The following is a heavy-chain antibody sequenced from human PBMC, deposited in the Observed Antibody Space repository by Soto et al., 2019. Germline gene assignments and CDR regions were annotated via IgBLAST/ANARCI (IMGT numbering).Heavy chain of an antibody. CDR3: ARPSIAVAGAFDY. J-gene: IGHJ4*02. CDR2: IYYSGST. D-gene: IGHD6-19*01. V-gene: IGHV4-59*08. Sequence: SETLSLTCTVSGGSISSYYWSWIRQPPGKGLEWIGYIYYSGSTNYNPSLKSRVTISVDTSKNQFSLKLSSVTAADTAVYYCARPSIAVAGAFDYWGQGTLVTVSS. CDR1: GGSISSYY.